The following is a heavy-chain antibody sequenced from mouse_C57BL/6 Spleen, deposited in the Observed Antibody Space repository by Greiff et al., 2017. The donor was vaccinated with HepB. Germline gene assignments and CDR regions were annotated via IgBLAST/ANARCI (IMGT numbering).Heavy chain of an antibody. CDR2: IDPSDSYT. Sequence: QVQLQQPGAELVKPGASVKLSCKASGYTFTSYWMQWVKQRPGQGLEWIGEIDPSDSYTNYNQKFKGKATLTVDTSSSTAYMQLSSLTSEDSAVYYCAREKKTGTSYWGQGTTLTVSS. J-gene: IGHJ2*01. D-gene: IGHD4-1*01. CDR1: GYTFTSYW. V-gene: IGHV1-50*01. CDR3: AREKKTGTSY.